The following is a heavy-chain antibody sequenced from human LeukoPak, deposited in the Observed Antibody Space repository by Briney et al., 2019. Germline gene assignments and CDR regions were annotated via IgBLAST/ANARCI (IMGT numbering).Heavy chain of an antibody. D-gene: IGHD2-2*01. CDR3: ARGLWVPADHRFDP. V-gene: IGHV1-8*01. CDR1: GYTFTSYD. Sequence: ASVKVSCKASGYTFTSYDINWVRQATGQGLEWMGWMNPNSGNTGYAQKFQGRVTITRNTSISTAYMELSSLRSEDTAVYYCARGLWVPADHRFDPWGQGTLVTVSS. CDR2: MNPNSGNT. J-gene: IGHJ5*02.